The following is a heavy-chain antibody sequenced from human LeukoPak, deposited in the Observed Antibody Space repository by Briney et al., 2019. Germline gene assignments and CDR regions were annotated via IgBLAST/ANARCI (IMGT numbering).Heavy chain of an antibody. J-gene: IGHJ3*02. D-gene: IGHD2-2*01. Sequence: KPSETLSLTCTVSGGSISSYYWSWIRQPPGKGLEWIGYIYYSGSTNYNPSLKSRVTISVDTSKNQFSLDLSSVTAADTAVYYRARQKCTSTSCLTKNAFDIWGQGTMVTVSS. CDR1: GGSISSYY. CDR3: ARQKCTSTSCLTKNAFDI. CDR2: IYYSGST. V-gene: IGHV4-59*08.